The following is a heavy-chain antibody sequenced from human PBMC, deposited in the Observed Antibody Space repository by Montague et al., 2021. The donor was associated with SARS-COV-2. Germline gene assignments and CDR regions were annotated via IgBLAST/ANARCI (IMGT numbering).Heavy chain of an antibody. CDR3: ARLGDGVVPSPILGVGPYYSYYYMDV. D-gene: IGHD3-10*01. J-gene: IGHJ6*03. V-gene: IGHV4-34*01. Sequence: SETLSPTCAVHGGSFSTYSWNWIRQPPGKGLEWIGEIHHGGSTNYNPSLKSRVTISADTSKNQFSLKLTSVAAADTAVHYCARLGDGVVPSPILGVGPYYSYYYMDVWGKGTMVTVSS. CDR2: IHHGGST. CDR1: GGSFSTYS.